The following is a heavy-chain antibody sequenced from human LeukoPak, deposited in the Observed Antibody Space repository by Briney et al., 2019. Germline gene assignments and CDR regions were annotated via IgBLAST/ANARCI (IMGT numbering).Heavy chain of an antibody. V-gene: IGHV3-66*01. D-gene: IGHD6-13*01. J-gene: IGHJ4*02. CDR2: IYSGGST. CDR1: GFTVSSNY. CDR3: ARDRGIAAAGPYYFDY. Sequence: GGSLRLSCAASGFTVSSNYMSWVRQAPGKGLEWVSVIYSGGSTYYADSVKGRFTISRDNSKNTLYLQMNSLRAEDTAVYYCARDRGIAAAGPYYFDYWGQGTLVTVSS.